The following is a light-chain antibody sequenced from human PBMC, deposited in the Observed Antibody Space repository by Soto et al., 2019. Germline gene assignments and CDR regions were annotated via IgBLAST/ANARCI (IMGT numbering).Light chain of an antibody. J-gene: IGKJ1*01. CDR1: QSVSSY. Sequence: EIVLTQSPATLSLSPGERATLSFRASQSVSSYVAWYQQKPGQAPRLLIYDASNRATGIPARFSGSGSGTDFTLTITRLEPEDFAVYYCQQYDNWPWTFGQGTKVDIK. V-gene: IGKV3-11*01. CDR3: QQYDNWPWT. CDR2: DAS.